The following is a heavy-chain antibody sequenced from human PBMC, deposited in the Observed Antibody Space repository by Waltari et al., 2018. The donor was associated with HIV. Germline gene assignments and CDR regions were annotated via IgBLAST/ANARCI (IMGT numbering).Heavy chain of an antibody. CDR3: AKSAEASGYYIYWYFDL. CDR2: ISWNSGSI. Sequence: EVQLVESGGGLVQPGRSLRLSCAASGFTFDDYAMHWVRQAPGKGLEWVSGISWNSGSIGYADSVKGRFTISRDNAKNSLYLQRNSLRAEDTALYYCAKSAEASGYYIYWYFDLWGRGTLVTVSS. D-gene: IGHD3-3*01. J-gene: IGHJ2*01. V-gene: IGHV3-9*01. CDR1: GFTFDDYA.